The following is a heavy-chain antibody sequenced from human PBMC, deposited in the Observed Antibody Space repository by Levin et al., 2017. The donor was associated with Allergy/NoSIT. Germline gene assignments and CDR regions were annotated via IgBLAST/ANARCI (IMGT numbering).Heavy chain of an antibody. J-gene: IGHJ6*02. D-gene: IGHD3-10*01. CDR3: ARDTGLLWFGELFPNAYGMDV. V-gene: IGHV1-46*01. CDR2: INPSGGST. Sequence: ASVKVSCKASGYTFTSYYMHWVRQAPGQGLEWMGIINPSGGSTSYAQKFQGRVTMTRDTSTSTVYMELSSLRSEDTAVYYCARDTGLLWFGELFPNAYGMDVWGQGTTVTVSS. CDR1: GYTFTSYY.